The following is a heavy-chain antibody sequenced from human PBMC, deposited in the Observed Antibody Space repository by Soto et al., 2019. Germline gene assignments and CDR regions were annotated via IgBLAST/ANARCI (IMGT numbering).Heavy chain of an antibody. Sequence: HGESLKISFKGSGYTFTNYLICWVRQMPVKGLEWMGIIYPGDSDTKYNPSFQGQVTISADKSITTTYLRWTSLKASDTAIYYCAASIFYYGMDAWGQRTTVAVSS. CDR1: GYTFTNYL. CDR2: IYPGDSDT. J-gene: IGHJ6*02. CDR3: AASIFYYGMDA. V-gene: IGHV5-51*01.